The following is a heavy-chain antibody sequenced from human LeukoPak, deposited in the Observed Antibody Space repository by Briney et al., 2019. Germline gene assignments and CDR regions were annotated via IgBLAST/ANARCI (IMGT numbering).Heavy chain of an antibody. J-gene: IGHJ4*02. CDR1: GFTFSSYA. CDR2: ISGSGGST. CDR3: AKDYYDSNGYYHAY. V-gene: IGHV3-23*01. Sequence: GGSLRLSCAASGFTFSSYAMSWVRQAPGKGLEWVSAISGSGGSTYYADSVKGRFTISRDNSKDTLCLQMNSLRAEDTAVYYCAKDYYDSNGYYHAYWGQGTLVTVSS. D-gene: IGHD3-22*01.